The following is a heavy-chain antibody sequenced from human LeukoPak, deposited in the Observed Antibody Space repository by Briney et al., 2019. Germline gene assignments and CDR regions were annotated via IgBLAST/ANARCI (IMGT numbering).Heavy chain of an antibody. D-gene: IGHD3-10*01. Sequence: PGGSLKLPCAASGFIFSNYAMSWVRQAPGKGLEWVGRIKSKTDGGTTDYAVPVKGRFTISRDDSKNTLYLQMNSLKTEDTAVYYCTTDAGWFGELLWNDAFDIWGQGTMVTVSS. CDR2: IKSKTDGGTT. J-gene: IGHJ3*02. CDR1: GFIFSNYA. CDR3: TTDAGWFGELLWNDAFDI. V-gene: IGHV3-15*01.